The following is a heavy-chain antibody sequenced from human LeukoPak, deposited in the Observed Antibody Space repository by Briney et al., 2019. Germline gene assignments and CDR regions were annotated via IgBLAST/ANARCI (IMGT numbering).Heavy chain of an antibody. D-gene: IGHD5-18*01. J-gene: IGHJ4*02. CDR1: GFTFSSYW. CDR3: AKEPRGYSYGSFWFFDY. V-gene: IGHV3-23*01. Sequence: GGSLRLSCAASGFTFSSYWMSWVRQAPGKGLEWVSAISGSGGSTYYADSVKGRFTISRDNSKNTLYLQMNSLRAEDTAVYYCAKEPRGYSYGSFWFFDYWGQGTLVTVSS. CDR2: ISGSGGST.